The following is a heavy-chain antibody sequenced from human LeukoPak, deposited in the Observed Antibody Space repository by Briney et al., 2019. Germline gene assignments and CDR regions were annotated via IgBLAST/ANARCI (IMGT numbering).Heavy chain of an antibody. D-gene: IGHD6-19*01. CDR3: AGDPSALAGYFDY. V-gene: IGHV3-74*01. Sequence: PGGSLRLSCAASGFTFSPYWMHWVRQAPGKGLVWVSRIDSDGSSTTYADSVKGRFTISRDNAENTLYLQMNSLRAEDTAVYYCAGDPSALAGYFDYWGQGTLVTVSS. J-gene: IGHJ4*02. CDR2: IDSDGSST. CDR1: GFTFSPYW.